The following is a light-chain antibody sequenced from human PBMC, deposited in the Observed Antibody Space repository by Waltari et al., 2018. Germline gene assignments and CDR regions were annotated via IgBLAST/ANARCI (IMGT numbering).Light chain of an antibody. J-gene: IGKJ4*01. CDR2: KAS. V-gene: IGKV1-5*03. CDR3: QQYNSRLT. CDR1: QSISSW. Sequence: DIQMTQSPSTLSASVGDRVTITCRAIQSISSWLAWYQQKPGKAPKLLIYKASSLESGVPSRFSGSGSGTEFTLTISSLQPDDFATYYCQQYNSRLTFGGGTKVEIK.